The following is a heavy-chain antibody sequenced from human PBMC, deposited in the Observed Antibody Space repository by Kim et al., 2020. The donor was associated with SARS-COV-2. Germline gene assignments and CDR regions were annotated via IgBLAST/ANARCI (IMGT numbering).Heavy chain of an antibody. CDR2: IYYSGST. D-gene: IGHD6-13*01. CDR3: ARGEEIVEHSSSWPTYFDY. V-gene: IGHV4-61*01. CDR1: GGSVSSGSYY. J-gene: IGHJ4*02. Sequence: SETLSLTCTVSGGSVSSGSYYWSWIRQPPGKGLEWIGYIYYSGSTNYNPSLKSRVTISVDTSKNQFSLKLSSVTAADTAVYYCARGEEIVEHSSSWPTYFDYWGQGTLVTVSS.